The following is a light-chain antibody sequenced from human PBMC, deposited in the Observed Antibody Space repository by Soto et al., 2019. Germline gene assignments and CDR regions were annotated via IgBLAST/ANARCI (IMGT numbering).Light chain of an antibody. J-gene: IGKJ2*01. CDR2: DAS. V-gene: IGKV3-11*01. Sequence: DIVLTQSPATLSLSPGERATLCCRASQSVSSYLAWYQQKPGQAPRLLIYDASNRATGIPARFSGSGTGTDFTLTISSLEPEDFAVYYCQQRSNWPRTFGQGTTLEIK. CDR1: QSVSSY. CDR3: QQRSNWPRT.